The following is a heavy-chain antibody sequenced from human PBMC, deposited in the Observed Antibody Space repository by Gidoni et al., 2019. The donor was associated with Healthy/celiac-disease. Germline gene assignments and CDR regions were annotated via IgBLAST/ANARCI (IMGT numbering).Heavy chain of an antibody. Sequence: QVQLQESGPGRVKPSETLSLTCTVSGGSISSYYWSWIRQPPGKGLEWIGYIYYSGSTNYNPSLKSRVTISVDTSKNQFSLKLSSVTAADTAVYYCARKRARDPLDGGGNGAFDIWGQGTMVTVSS. D-gene: IGHD2-15*01. V-gene: IGHV4-59*08. CDR2: IYYSGST. CDR3: ARKRARDPLDGGGNGAFDI. CDR1: GGSISSYY. J-gene: IGHJ3*02.